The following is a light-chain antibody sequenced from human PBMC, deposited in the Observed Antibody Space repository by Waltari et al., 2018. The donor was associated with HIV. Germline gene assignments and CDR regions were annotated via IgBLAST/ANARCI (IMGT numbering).Light chain of an antibody. CDR1: TSDIGAPSA. CDR3: QSYDNGLKVV. V-gene: IGLV1-40*01. CDR2: NNN. J-gene: IGLJ3*02. Sequence: QSVLTQPPSMSAAPGQRVTISCTGSTSDIGAPSAVHWYQHLPGTAPKLLIYNNNNRPSGVPDRFSGSKSGTSASLAITGLQPEDEAEYYCQSYDNGLKVVFGGGTRLTVL.